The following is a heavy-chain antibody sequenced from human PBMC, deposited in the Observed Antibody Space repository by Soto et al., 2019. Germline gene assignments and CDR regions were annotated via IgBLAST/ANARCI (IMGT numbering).Heavy chain of an antibody. CDR2: IWYDGSNK. CDR1: GFTFSSYG. CDR3: ARVPRHYDFWSGSYYYYGMDV. J-gene: IGHJ6*02. D-gene: IGHD3-3*01. V-gene: IGHV3-33*08. Sequence: GGSLRLSCVASGFTFSSYGMHWVRQAPGKGLEWVAVIWYDGSNKYYADSVKGRFTISRDNSKNTLYLQMNSLRAEDTAVYYCARVPRHYDFWSGSYYYYGMDVWGQGTTVTVSS.